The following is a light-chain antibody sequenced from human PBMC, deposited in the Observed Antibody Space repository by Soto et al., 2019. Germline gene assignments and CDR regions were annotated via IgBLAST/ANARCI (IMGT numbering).Light chain of an antibody. CDR3: CSYAGTSYV. V-gene: IGLV2-11*01. Sequence: QSALTQPRSVSGSPGQSVTLSCTGTSSDVGGYHYVSWYQHHPGKAPKIIIFDVNKRPSGVPDRFSGSKSGNTASLTISGLQTEDEADYYCCSYAGTSYVFGTGTKVTVL. CDR2: DVN. CDR1: SSDVGGYHY. J-gene: IGLJ1*01.